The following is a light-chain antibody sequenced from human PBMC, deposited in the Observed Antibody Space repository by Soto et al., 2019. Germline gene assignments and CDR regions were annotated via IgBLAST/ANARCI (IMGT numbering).Light chain of an antibody. CDR2: AAS. CDR3: QQSYSTPQT. J-gene: IGKJ1*01. Sequence: DIVMIQSPPSLPVTPGEPASISCRSSQSLLQSNGYNYLDWYLQKPAQTGPRTDTSVLGPVYAASSLQSGVPSRFSGSGSGTDFTLTISSLQPEDFATYYCQQSYSTPQTFGQGTKVDIK. CDR1: QSLLQSNGYNY. V-gene: IGKV2-28*01.